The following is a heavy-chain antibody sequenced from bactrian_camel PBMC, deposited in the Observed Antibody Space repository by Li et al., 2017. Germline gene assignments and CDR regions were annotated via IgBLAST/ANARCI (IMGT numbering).Heavy chain of an antibody. Sequence: HVQLVESGGGLVQPGGSLRLSCAASGFTFSSIHMSWVRQAPGKGLEWVSGIFSDGARTYYADSVEGRFTISRDNAENILYLQMTALEPEDVALYYCAARPLAGNSPIAYDYWGQGTQVTVS. V-gene: IGHV3S5*01. D-gene: IGHD6*01. J-gene: IGHJ4*01. CDR2: IFSDGART. CDR3: AARPLAGNSPIAYDY. CDR1: GFTFSSIH.